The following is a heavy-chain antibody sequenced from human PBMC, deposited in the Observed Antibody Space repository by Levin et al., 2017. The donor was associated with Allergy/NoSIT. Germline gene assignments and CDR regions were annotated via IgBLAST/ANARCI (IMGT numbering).Heavy chain of an antibody. CDR3: AKLRVGATRWFDP. Sequence: GGSLRLSCEVSGFTFSSYAMSWVRQAPGKGLEWVSSISESGGNTDYADSVKGRFTISRDNAKNTLYLQLNSLRPDDTAVYYCAKLRVGATRWFDPWGQGTLVTVSS. V-gene: IGHV3-23*01. CDR2: ISESGGNT. J-gene: IGHJ5*02. CDR1: GFTFSSYA. D-gene: IGHD1-26*01.